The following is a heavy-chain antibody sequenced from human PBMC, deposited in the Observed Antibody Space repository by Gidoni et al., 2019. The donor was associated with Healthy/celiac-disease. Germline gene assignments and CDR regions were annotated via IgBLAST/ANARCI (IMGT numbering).Heavy chain of an antibody. J-gene: IGHJ6*02. V-gene: IGHV3-48*03. D-gene: IGHD4-17*01. CDR3: AREGVTTPWDYYYYYGMDV. CDR2: ISSSGSTI. Sequence: EVQLVESGEGLVQPEGSLRLSWPAREFTFSVVEMNWVRQAPGKGLEWVSYISSSGSTIYYADSVKGRFTISRDNAKNSLYLQMNSLRDEDTAVYYCAREGVTTPWDYYYYYGMDVWGQGTTVTVSS. CDR1: EFTFSVVE.